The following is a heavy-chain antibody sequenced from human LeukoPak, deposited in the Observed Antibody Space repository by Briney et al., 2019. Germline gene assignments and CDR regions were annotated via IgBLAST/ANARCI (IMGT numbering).Heavy chain of an antibody. J-gene: IGHJ4*02. V-gene: IGHV3-11*01. Sequence: GGSLRLSCAASGFTFSDYYMSWIRQAPGKGLEWVSYISSSGSTIYYADSVKGRFTISRDNAKNSLYLQMNSLRAEDTAVYYGALSYYGSGSYAIRGVDYWGQGTLVTVSS. D-gene: IGHD3-10*01. CDR2: ISSSGSTI. CDR3: ALSYYGSGSYAIRGVDY. CDR1: GFTFSDYY.